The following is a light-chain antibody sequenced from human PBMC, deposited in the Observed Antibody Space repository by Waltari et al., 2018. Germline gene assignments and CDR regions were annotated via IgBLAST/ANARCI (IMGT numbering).Light chain of an antibody. Sequence: QSVLTQPPSASGTPGQRVTISCSGSSSNIGSNYVYWYQQLPGTAPKLLIYRNNQRPSGVPDRFSCSKSGTSASLAISGLLSEDEADYYCAAWDDSLSGNWVFGGGTKLTVL. CDR2: RNN. CDR1: SSNIGSNY. J-gene: IGLJ3*02. V-gene: IGLV1-47*01. CDR3: AAWDDSLSGNWV.